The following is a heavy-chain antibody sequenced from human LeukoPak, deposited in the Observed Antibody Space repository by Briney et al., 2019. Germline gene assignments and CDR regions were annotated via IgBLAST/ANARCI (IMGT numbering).Heavy chain of an antibody. Sequence: GGSLRLSCAASGFAFSNYGMNWVRQAPGKGLEWVSIITSGVGITYYADSVKGRFTISRDNSKNTLYLQMSSLRAEDTAVYYCAKGDYYDLDYWGQGTLVTVSS. CDR1: GFAFSNYG. J-gene: IGHJ4*02. CDR3: AKGDYYDLDY. V-gene: IGHV3-23*01. D-gene: IGHD3-22*01. CDR2: ITSGVGIT.